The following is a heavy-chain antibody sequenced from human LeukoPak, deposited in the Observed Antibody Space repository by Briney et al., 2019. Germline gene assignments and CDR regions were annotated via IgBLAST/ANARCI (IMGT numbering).Heavy chain of an antibody. D-gene: IGHD3-10*02. J-gene: IGHJ4*02. CDR3: ARAYITMSHLDY. CDR1: GFTFSSYA. V-gene: IGHV3-30-3*01. CDR2: ISYDGSNK. Sequence: GGSLRLSCAASGFTFSSYAMHWVRQAPGKGLEWVAAISYDGSNKYYADSVKGRFTISRDNSKNTLYLQMNSLRAEDTAVYYCARAYITMSHLDYWGQGTLVTVSS.